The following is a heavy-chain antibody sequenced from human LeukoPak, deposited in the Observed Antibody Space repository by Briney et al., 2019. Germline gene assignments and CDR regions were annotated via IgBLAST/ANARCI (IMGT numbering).Heavy chain of an antibody. CDR3: ARQPGGCSSTSCYSWFDP. CDR1: GFTFSSYW. J-gene: IGHJ5*02. D-gene: IGHD2-2*01. V-gene: IGHV3-74*01. Sequence: GGSLRLSCAASGFTFSSYWMHWVRQAPGKGLVWVSRINSDGSSTSYADSMKGRFTVSRDNAKNTLYLQMNSLRAEDTAVYYCARQPGGCSSTSCYSWFDPWGQGTLVTVSS. CDR2: INSDGSST.